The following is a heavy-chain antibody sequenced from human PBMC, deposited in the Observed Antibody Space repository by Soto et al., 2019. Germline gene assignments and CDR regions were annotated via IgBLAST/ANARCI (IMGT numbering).Heavy chain of an antibody. CDR2: ISGDGGRT. CDR1: GFTFSDYY. CDR3: VRDFMTMAGIQ. D-gene: IGHD6-19*01. Sequence: PGGSLRLSCAASGFTFSDYYIQWVRQGPGKGLVWVSAISGDGGRTYYAGSVRGRFAISRDNAKNTLYLQMNSLRADDTAVYYCVRDFMTMAGIQWGQGTLVTVSS. V-gene: IGHV3-74*01. J-gene: IGHJ4*02.